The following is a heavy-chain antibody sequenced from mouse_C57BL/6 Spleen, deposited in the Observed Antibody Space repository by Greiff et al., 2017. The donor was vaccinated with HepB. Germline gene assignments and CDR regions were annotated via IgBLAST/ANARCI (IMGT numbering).Heavy chain of an antibody. J-gene: IGHJ2*01. Sequence: VQLQQSGAELARPGASVKLSCKASGYTFTSYGISWVKQRTGQGLEWIGEIYPRSGNTYYNEKFKGKATLTADKSSSTAYMELRSLTSEDSAVYFCARSGHYGNYPDYWGQGTTLTVSS. CDR1: GYTFTSYG. D-gene: IGHD2-1*01. CDR3: ARSGHYGNYPDY. V-gene: IGHV1-81*01. CDR2: IYPRSGNT.